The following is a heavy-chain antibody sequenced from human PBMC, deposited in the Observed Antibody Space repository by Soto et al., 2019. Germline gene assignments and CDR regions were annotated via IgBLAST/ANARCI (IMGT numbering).Heavy chain of an antibody. V-gene: IGHV3-30*18. Sequence: GGSLRLSCAASGLTFSSYGMHWVRQAPGKGLEWVAVISYDGSNKYYADSVKGRFTISRDNSKNTLYLQMNSLRAEDTAVYYCAKEHDSSGYFDYWGQGTLVTVSS. CDR2: ISYDGSNK. CDR3: AKEHDSSGYFDY. D-gene: IGHD3-22*01. J-gene: IGHJ4*02. CDR1: GLTFSSYG.